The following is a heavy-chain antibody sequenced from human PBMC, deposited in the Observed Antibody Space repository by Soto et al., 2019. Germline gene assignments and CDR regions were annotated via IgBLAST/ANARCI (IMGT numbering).Heavy chain of an antibody. D-gene: IGHD3-22*01. CDR1: GFSFSDYY. V-gene: IGHV3-72*01. J-gene: IGHJ4*02. CDR2: TRNKASSYTT. Sequence: GSLRLSCAASGFSFSDYYINWVRQAPGKGLEWVGRTRNKASSYTTDYAAFVKGRFTISRDDSKNLIYLQMNSLKTEDTAIYYCAKDDTYNHDSTGYSLYDFWGQGTLVTVSS. CDR3: AKDDTYNHDSTGYSLYDF.